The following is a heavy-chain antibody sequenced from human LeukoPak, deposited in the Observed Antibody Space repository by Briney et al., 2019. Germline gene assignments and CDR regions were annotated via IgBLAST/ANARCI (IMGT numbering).Heavy chain of an antibody. V-gene: IGHV4-39*01. D-gene: IGHD4-11*01. Sequence: PSETLSLTCTVSGGSITNNAYYWAWLRQPPGKGLEWFGSIYYSGSTHYNPSLKSRLTISVDTSKNQFSLKLSSVTAADTAVYYCARNETTGLQRTPYYHSYVDVWGKGTTVTVSS. CDR1: GGSITNNAYY. J-gene: IGHJ6*03. CDR2: IYYSGST. CDR3: ARNETTGLQRTPYYHSYVDV.